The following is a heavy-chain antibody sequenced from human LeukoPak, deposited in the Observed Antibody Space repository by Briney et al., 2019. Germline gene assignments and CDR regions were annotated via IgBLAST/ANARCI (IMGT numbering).Heavy chain of an antibody. J-gene: IGHJ4*02. CDR1: GGSITTNHYY. V-gene: IGHV4-61*01. D-gene: IGHD1-26*01. Sequence: SETLSLTCTVSGGSITTNHYYWSWIRQPPGKGLEWIGYISYSGSTNSNPSLKSRVTMSVDTSKNQFSLKLSSVTAADTAVYYCARDRVGPEGSFDYWGQGTLVTVSS. CDR3: ARDRVGPEGSFDY. CDR2: ISYSGST.